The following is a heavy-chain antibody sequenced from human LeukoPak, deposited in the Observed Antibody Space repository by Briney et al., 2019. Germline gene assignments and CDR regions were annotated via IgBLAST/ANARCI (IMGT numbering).Heavy chain of an antibody. Sequence: GGSLRLSCAASGFTFSSYAMHWVRQAPGKGLEWVAVISYDGSNKYYADSVKGRFTISRDNSKNTLYLQMNSLRAEDTAVYYCARDPLGGYSSEFYYGMDVWGQGTTVTVSS. CDR3: ARDPLGGYSSEFYYGMDV. V-gene: IGHV3-30-3*01. CDR1: GFTFSSYA. J-gene: IGHJ6*02. CDR2: ISYDGSNK. D-gene: IGHD6-25*01.